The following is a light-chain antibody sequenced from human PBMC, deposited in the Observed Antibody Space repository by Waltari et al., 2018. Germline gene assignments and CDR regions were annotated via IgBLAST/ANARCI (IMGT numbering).Light chain of an antibody. CDR3: CSYAGTYTSWV. J-gene: IGLJ3*02. Sequence: QSALTQPRSVSGSPGQSVTISCTVTSSDVGNYDYVSWYQQHPGKAPKLMIYDVSKRPSRVPDRFSGSKSGNTASLTVSGLQAEDEADYYCCSYAGTYTSWVFGGGTKLTVL. CDR1: SSDVGNYDY. CDR2: DVS. V-gene: IGLV2-11*01.